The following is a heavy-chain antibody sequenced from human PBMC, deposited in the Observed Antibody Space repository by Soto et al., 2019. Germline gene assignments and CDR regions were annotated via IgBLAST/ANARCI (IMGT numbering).Heavy chain of an antibody. CDR3: ARCSANSCYSYGVDV. CDR2: ISDRGDII. V-gene: IGHV3-48*02. Sequence: PGGSLRLSCAASGFTFSSCGMNWVRQAPGKGLEWVSYISDRGDIIYYAGSVKGRFTISRDNAKNSLYLQMNSLRDEDTAVYYCARCSANSCYSYGVDVWAQGTTVTRLL. D-gene: IGHD2-15*01. J-gene: IGHJ6*02. CDR1: GFTFSSCG.